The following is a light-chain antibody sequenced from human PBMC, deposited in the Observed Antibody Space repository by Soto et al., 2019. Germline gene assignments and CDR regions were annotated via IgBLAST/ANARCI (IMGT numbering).Light chain of an antibody. Sequence: EIFMTQAPATWCVSPFDIVTLSCRDSRTVHSNVAWYQHKPGQAPRLLIYGASSRATGIPDRFSGSGSGTDFTLTISRLEPEDFAVYYCQQYGSSPITFGQGTRLEN. J-gene: IGKJ5*01. V-gene: IGKV3-20*01. CDR3: QQYGSSPIT. CDR2: GAS. CDR1: RTVHSN.